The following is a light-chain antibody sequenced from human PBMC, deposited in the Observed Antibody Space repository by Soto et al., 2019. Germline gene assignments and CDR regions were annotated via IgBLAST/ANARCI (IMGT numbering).Light chain of an antibody. CDR2: GAS. Sequence: ETVLTQSPDTLSLSPGERATLSCRASQSLTTNFLAWYQQKPGQAPRLVIYGASTRATGIPDRFSGSGSGTDFTLTISRLEPQDFAVYYCQQYGSSPTTFGQGTKVDIK. CDR1: QSLTTNF. V-gene: IGKV3-20*01. CDR3: QQYGSSPTT. J-gene: IGKJ1*01.